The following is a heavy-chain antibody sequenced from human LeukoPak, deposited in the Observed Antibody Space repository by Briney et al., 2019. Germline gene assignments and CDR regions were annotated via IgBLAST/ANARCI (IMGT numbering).Heavy chain of an antibody. CDR3: ARERAGGRGFFFDY. J-gene: IGHJ4*02. V-gene: IGHV4-39*07. Sequence: SETLSLTCTVSGGSISSSSYYWGWIRQPPGKGLEWIGSIYYSGSTYYNPSLKSRVTISVDTSKNQFSLKLSSVTAADTAVYYCARERAGGRGFFFDYWGQGTLVTVSS. D-gene: IGHD1-26*01. CDR1: GGSISSSSYY. CDR2: IYYSGST.